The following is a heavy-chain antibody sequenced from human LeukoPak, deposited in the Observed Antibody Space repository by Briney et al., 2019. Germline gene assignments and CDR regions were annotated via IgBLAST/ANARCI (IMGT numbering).Heavy chain of an antibody. J-gene: IGHJ6*02. CDR2: ISSSSSYI. Sequence: NPGGSLRLSCAASGFTVSSNYKSWVRQAPGKGLEWVSSISSSSSYIYYADSVKGRFTISRDNAKNSLYLQMNSLRAEDTAVYYCARDHRVYHPMDVWGQGTTVTVSS. V-gene: IGHV3-21*01. CDR1: GFTVSSNY. D-gene: IGHD6-13*01. CDR3: ARDHRVYHPMDV.